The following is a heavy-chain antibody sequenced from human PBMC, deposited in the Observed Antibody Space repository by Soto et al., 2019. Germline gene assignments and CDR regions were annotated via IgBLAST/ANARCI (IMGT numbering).Heavy chain of an antibody. D-gene: IGHD6-19*01. Sequence: ASVKVSCKASGYTFTSYGISWVRQAPGQGLEWMGWISAYNGNTNYAQKLQGRVTMTTDTSTSTAYMELRSLRSDDTAVYYCARDGQWLARRYYYGLDVWGQGTTVTVSS. CDR2: ISAYNGNT. CDR3: ARDGQWLARRYYYGLDV. CDR1: GYTFTSYG. J-gene: IGHJ6*02. V-gene: IGHV1-18*01.